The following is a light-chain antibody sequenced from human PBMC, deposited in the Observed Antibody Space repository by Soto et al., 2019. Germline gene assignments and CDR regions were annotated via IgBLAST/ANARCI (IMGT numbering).Light chain of an antibody. V-gene: IGKV1-39*01. CDR2: AAS. CDR3: QQSSSTVLT. J-gene: IGKJ4*01. CDR1: QTINNY. Sequence: DIQMTQSPSSLSASVGDRVTITCRASQTINNYLNWYQQKPGKAPKLLIYAASSLQGGVPSRFSGSGSGTDFTLTISSLQREDCTIYYCQQSSSTVLTFGGGTKVEI.